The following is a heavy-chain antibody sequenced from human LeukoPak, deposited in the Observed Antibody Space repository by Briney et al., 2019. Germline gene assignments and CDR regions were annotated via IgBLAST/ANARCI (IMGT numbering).Heavy chain of an antibody. Sequence: ASVKVSCKASGGTFSSYAISWVRQAPGQGLEWMGWMNPNSGNTGYAQKFQGRVTMTTSTSISTAYMELSSLRSEDTAVYYCARVQRVTFPLKYYFDYWGQGSLVTVSS. D-gene: IGHD3-10*01. V-gene: IGHV1-8*02. CDR1: GGTFSSYA. J-gene: IGHJ4*02. CDR3: ARVQRVTFPLKYYFDY. CDR2: MNPNSGNT.